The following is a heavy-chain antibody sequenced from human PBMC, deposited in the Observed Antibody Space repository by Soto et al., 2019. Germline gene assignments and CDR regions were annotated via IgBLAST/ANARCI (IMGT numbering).Heavy chain of an antibody. CDR1: GYSFTSYW. CDR3: ARHDYSGSPNYYYGMDV. D-gene: IGHD3-10*01. Sequence: PGESLKISCKGSGYSFTSYWIGWVRQMPGKGLEWMGIIYPGDSDTRYSPSFQGQVTISADKSISTAYLQWSSLKASDTAMYYCARHDYSGSPNYYYGMDVWGQGTTVTAP. V-gene: IGHV5-51*01. CDR2: IYPGDSDT. J-gene: IGHJ6*02.